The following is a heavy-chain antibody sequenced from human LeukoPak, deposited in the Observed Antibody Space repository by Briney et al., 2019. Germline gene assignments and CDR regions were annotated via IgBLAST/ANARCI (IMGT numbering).Heavy chain of an antibody. CDR3: ARKYYDSSCYYYDY. Sequence: LPGGSLRLSCAASGFTFSSYWMHWVRQPPGKGLVWVSRINSDGSSTSYADSVKGRFTTSRDNAKNTLYLQMNSLRAEDTAVYYCARKYYDSSCYYYDYWGQGTLVTVSS. CDR2: INSDGSST. D-gene: IGHD3-22*01. CDR1: GFTFSSYW. V-gene: IGHV3-74*01. J-gene: IGHJ4*02.